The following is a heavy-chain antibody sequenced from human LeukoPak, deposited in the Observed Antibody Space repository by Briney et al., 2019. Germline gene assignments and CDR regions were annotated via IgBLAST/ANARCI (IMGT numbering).Heavy chain of an antibody. V-gene: IGHV3-33*01. CDR2: IWYDGSNK. J-gene: IGHJ3*02. CDR1: GYTFSSYG. CDR3: ARVLCSGGTCLDAFDI. Sequence: GGSLRLSCVASGYTFSSYGMYWVRQAPGKGLEWVAVIWYDGSNKYYADSVKGRFTISRDNSKNTLYLQMNSLRAEDTAVYYCARVLCSGGTCLDAFDIWGQGTMVTVSS. D-gene: IGHD2-15*01.